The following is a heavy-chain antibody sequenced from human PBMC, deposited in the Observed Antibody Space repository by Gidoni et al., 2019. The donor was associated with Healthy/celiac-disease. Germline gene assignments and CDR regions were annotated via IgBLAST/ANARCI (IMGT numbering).Heavy chain of an antibody. CDR3: AKDPEDLEWLFAFDY. J-gene: IGHJ4*02. V-gene: IGHV3-23*01. Sequence: EVQLLESAGGVVQPGGSLRLSCVVLGFTFRSYAMSWVRQAPGKGLEWVSAISGSGGSTYYADSVKGRFTISKDNSKNTLYLQMNSLRAEDTAVYYCAKDPEDLEWLFAFDYWGQGTLVTVSS. CDR2: ISGSGGST. CDR1: GFTFRSYA. D-gene: IGHD3-3*01.